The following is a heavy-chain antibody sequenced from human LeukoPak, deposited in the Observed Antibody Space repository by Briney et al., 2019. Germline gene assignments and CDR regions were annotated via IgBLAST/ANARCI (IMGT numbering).Heavy chain of an antibody. J-gene: IGHJ4*02. D-gene: IGHD5-18*01. CDR3: ARGDGIPYYFDY. Sequence: PSETLSLTCTVSGGSISSGGYYWSWIRQPPGKGLEWIGYIYYSGSTNYNPSLKSRVTISVDTSKNQFSLKLSSVTAADTAVYYCARGDGIPYYFDYWGQGTLVTVSS. CDR1: GGSISSGGYY. CDR2: IYYSGST. V-gene: IGHV4-61*08.